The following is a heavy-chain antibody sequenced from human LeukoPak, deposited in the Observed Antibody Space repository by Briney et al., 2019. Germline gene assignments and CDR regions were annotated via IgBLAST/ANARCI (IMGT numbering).Heavy chain of an antibody. Sequence: GGSLILSCAASGFTFSSYSMNWVRQAPGKGLEWVSYISRTSSTIYYADSVKYRFTIYRDNAKNSLYLQMNRMRDEDTAVYYCARERGYSYGSSDYWGQGTLVTVSS. CDR2: ISRTSSTI. J-gene: IGHJ4*02. CDR3: ARERGYSYGSSDY. V-gene: IGHV3-48*02. D-gene: IGHD5-18*01. CDR1: GFTFSSYS.